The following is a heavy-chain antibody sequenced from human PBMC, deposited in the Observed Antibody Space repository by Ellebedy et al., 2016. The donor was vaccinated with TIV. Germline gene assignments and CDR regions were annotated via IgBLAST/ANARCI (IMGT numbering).Heavy chain of an antibody. D-gene: IGHD1-14*01. CDR3: ARQAPGPHDASDI. V-gene: IGHV5-51*01. CDR1: GYFFTGYW. J-gene: IGHJ3*02. Sequence: GGSLRLXXKLSGYFFTGYWIAWVRQMPGKGLEWMGTIYPGDSNTRYSPSFQGQVTLSVDKSIRTAYLQWSSLKASDAAMYYCARQAPGPHDASDIWGQGTMVTVSS. CDR2: IYPGDSNT.